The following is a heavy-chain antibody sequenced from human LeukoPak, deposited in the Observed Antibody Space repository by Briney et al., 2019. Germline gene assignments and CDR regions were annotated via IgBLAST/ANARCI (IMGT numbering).Heavy chain of an antibody. J-gene: IGHJ3*02. CDR3: ARVWYSSGYYYHPDAFDI. V-gene: IGHV4-61*01. CDR2: IYTSGST. Sequence: SETLSLTCTVSGGSVSSGSYYWSWIRQPPGKGLEWIGRIYTSGSTNYNPSLKSRVTMSVDTSKNQFSLKLSSVTAADTAVYYCARVWYSSGYYYHPDAFDIWGQGTMVTVSS. D-gene: IGHD3-22*01. CDR1: GGSVSSGSYY.